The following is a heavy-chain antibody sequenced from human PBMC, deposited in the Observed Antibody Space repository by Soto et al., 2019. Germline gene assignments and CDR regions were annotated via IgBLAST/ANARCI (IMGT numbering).Heavy chain of an antibody. Sequence: GGSLRLSCAASGFTFSSYAMHWVRQAPGKGLEWVAVISYDGSNKYYADSVKGRFTISRDNSKNTLYLQMNSLRAEDTAVYYCARDVEMATIWGYYYYGMDVWGQGTTVTVSS. CDR1: GFTFSSYA. V-gene: IGHV3-30-3*01. J-gene: IGHJ6*02. CDR3: ARDVEMATIWGYYYYGMDV. D-gene: IGHD5-12*01. CDR2: ISYDGSNK.